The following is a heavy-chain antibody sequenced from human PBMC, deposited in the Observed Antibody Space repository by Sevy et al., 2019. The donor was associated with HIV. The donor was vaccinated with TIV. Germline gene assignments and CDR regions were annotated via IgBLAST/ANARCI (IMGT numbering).Heavy chain of an antibody. D-gene: IGHD1-7*01. CDR1: GFTFGDYA. J-gene: IGHJ4*02. Sequence: GGSLRLSCTASGFTFGDYAMSWFRQAPGKGLEWVGFIRSKAYGGTTEYAASVKGRFTILRDDSKSIAYLQMNSLKTEDTAVYYCTRGATGTTAPYYFDYWGQGTLVTVSS. CDR3: TRGATGTTAPYYFDY. V-gene: IGHV3-49*03. CDR2: IRSKAYGGTT.